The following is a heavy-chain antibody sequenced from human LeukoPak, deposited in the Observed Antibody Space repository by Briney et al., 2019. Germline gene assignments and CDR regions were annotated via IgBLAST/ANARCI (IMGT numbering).Heavy chain of an antibody. Sequence: GGSLRLSCAASGFTFSSYAMSWVRQAPGKGLEWVSAISGSGGSTYYADSVKGRFTISRDNSKNTLYLQMNSLRAEDTAVYYCAKATYDSSGYAYFDFWGQGTLVTVSS. CDR1: GFTFSSYA. CDR3: AKATYDSSGYAYFDF. V-gene: IGHV3-23*01. D-gene: IGHD3-22*01. CDR2: ISGSGGST. J-gene: IGHJ4*02.